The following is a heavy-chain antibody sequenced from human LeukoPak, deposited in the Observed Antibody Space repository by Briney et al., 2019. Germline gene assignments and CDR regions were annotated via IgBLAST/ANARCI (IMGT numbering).Heavy chain of an antibody. CDR3: ARARYCSSTSCRRYYFDY. CDR1: GGSFSGYY. D-gene: IGHD2-2*01. Sequence: SETLSLTCAVYGGSFSGYYWSWIRQPPGKGLEWIGEINHSGSTNYNPSLKSRVTISVDTSKNQFSLKLSSVTAADTAVHYCARARYCSSTSCRRYYFDYWGQGTLVTVSS. J-gene: IGHJ4*02. V-gene: IGHV4-34*01. CDR2: INHSGST.